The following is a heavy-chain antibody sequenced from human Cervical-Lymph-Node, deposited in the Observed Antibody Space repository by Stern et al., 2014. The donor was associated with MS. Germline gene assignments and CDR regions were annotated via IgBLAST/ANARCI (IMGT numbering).Heavy chain of an antibody. D-gene: IGHD1/OR15-1a*01. CDR3: ASEQDIPRVGYSGLSV. V-gene: IGHV3-74*02. J-gene: IGHJ6*02. CDR1: GLTLSTSW. CDR2: INGDGRST. Sequence: EMQLVESGGGLVQPGGSLRLSCVASGLTLSTSWVHWVRQAPGKGLIWVSRINGDGRSTSYAESVKGRFTVSRDNAKNTAYLQLNSLRVEDTGVYYCASEQDIPRVGYSGLSVWGQGTAVTVSS.